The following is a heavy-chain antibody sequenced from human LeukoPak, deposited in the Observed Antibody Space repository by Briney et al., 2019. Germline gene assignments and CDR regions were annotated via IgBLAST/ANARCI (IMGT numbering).Heavy chain of an antibody. CDR2: ISHNGIT. CDR1: GGSITVNY. V-gene: IGHV4-59*08. J-gene: IGHJ3*02. CDR3: ARLREDAFDI. D-gene: IGHD3-10*01. Sequence: SETLSLTCTVSGGSITVNYWSWIRQPPGKGLEWIGHISHNGITNYNPPLKSRLTISVDTSTIQFSLTLRSVTAADTAVYYCARLREDAFDIWGQGTMVTVSS.